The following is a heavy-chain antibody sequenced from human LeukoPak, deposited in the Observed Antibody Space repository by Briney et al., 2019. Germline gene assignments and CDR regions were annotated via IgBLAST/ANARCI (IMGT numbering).Heavy chain of an antibody. J-gene: IGHJ5*02. V-gene: IGHV4-34*01. D-gene: IGHD3-10*01. Sequence: PSETLSLTCAVYGGSFSGYYWSWIRQPPGKGLEWIGEINHSGSTNYNPSLKSRVTISVDTSKNQFSLKLSSVTAADTAVYYCARLGYGSGSYYGFDWFDPWGQGTLVTVSS. CDR1: GGSFSGYY. CDR3: ARLGYGSGSYYGFDWFDP. CDR2: INHSGST.